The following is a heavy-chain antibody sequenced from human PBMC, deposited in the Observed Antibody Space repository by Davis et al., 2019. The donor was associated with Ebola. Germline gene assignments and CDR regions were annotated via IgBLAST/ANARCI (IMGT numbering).Heavy chain of an antibody. V-gene: IGHV3-73*01. CDR2: IRSKANSYAT. CDR3: SYTYSSGEDV. D-gene: IGHD6-25*01. CDR1: GFIFSGSA. Sequence: GGSLRPSCAASGFIFSGSAMHWVRQASGKGLEWVGRIRSKANSYATAYAASVKGRFTISRDDSKNTAYLQMNSLKTEDTAVYYCSYTYSSGEDVWGQGTTVTVSS. J-gene: IGHJ6*02.